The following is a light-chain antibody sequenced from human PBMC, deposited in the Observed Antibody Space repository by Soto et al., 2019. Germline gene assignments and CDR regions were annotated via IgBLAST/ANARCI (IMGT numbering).Light chain of an antibody. CDR3: ATWDDSLTAWV. J-gene: IGLJ3*02. CDR1: SSNIGTNT. V-gene: IGLV1-44*01. CDR2: SND. Sequence: QSVLTQPPSASGAPGQRVTISCSGSSSNIGTNTVIWYQQLPGAAPKLLIYSNDQRPSGVPDRFSGSKSGTSASLAIKGLQSEDEAHFYCATWDDSLTAWVFGGGTKLTVL.